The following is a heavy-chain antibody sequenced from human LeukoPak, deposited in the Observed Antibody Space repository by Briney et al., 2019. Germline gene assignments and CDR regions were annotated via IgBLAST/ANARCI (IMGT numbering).Heavy chain of an antibody. Sequence: GGSLRLSCAASGFALSSYAMSWVRQAPGKGLEWVSATSSSDAGTYHAESVKGRFTISRDNAKNSLYLQMNSLRAEDTAVYYCARDLMGIAYRGAFYYWGQGTLVTVSS. CDR1: GFALSSYA. CDR3: ARDLMGIAYRGAFYY. J-gene: IGHJ4*02. CDR2: TSSSDAGT. D-gene: IGHD6-13*01. V-gene: IGHV3-23*01.